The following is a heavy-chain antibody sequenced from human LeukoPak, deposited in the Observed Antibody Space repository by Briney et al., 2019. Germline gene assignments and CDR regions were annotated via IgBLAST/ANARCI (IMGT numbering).Heavy chain of an antibody. J-gene: IGHJ4*02. CDR1: GFTSSSYS. V-gene: IGHV3-21*01. CDR2: ISSSSSYI. Sequence: GGSLRLSCAASGFTSSSYSMNWVRQAPGKGLEWVSSISSSSSYIYYADSVKGRFTISRDNAKNSLYLQMNSLRAEDTAVYYCARLDDFWSGYYFDYWGQGTLVTVSS. D-gene: IGHD3-3*01. CDR3: ARLDDFWSGYYFDY.